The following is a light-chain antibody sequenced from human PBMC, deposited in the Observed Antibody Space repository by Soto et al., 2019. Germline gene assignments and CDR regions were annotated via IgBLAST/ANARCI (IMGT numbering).Light chain of an antibody. J-gene: IGKJ1*01. CDR3: QQYNNWWT. CDR1: QSVSRN. Sequence: EIVMTQSPATLSVSPGERATLSCRASQSVSRNLAWYQQKPGQAPRLLIYGASTRATGIPARFSGSGSGTEFTLTISSLPSEDFAVYYWQQYNNWWTFGQGTKVEIK. V-gene: IGKV3-15*01. CDR2: GAS.